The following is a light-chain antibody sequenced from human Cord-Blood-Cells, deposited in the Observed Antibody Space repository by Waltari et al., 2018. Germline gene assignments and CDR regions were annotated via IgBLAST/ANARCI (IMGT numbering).Light chain of an antibody. CDR3: QSADSSGTYWV. Sequence: SYELTQPPSVSVSPGQTARITCSGDALPKQYAYWYQQKPGQAPVLVRYKEGEGPSGIPERFSGSSSGTTVTLTISGVQAEDEADYYCQSADSSGTYWVFGGGTKLTVL. CDR1: ALPKQY. CDR2: KEG. V-gene: IGLV3-25*03. J-gene: IGLJ3*02.